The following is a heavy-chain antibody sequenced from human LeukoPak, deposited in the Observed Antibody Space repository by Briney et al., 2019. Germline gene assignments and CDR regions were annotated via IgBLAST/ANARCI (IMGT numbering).Heavy chain of an antibody. J-gene: IGHJ6*02. V-gene: IGHV4-39*07. D-gene: IGHD6-19*01. CDR3: ARGPSGWPTIYYYGMDV. CDR2: MYYSGST. CDR1: GGSFSSNSYY. Sequence: SETLSLTCTVSGGSFSSNSYYWGWIRQPPGKGLEWIGSMYYSGSTYYNPSLKSRVTISVDTSKNQFSLKLSSVTAADTAVYYCARGPSGWPTIYYYGMDVWGQGTTVTVSS.